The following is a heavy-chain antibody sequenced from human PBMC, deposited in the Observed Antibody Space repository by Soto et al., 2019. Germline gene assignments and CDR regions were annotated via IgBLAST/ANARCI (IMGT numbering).Heavy chain of an antibody. CDR2: IYHSGST. J-gene: IGHJ4*02. V-gene: IGHV4-30-2*01. CDR1: GGSISSGGYS. CDR3: ARSTTVTGLFDY. Sequence: QLQLQESGSGLVKPLQTLSLTCAVSGGSISSGGYSWSWIRQPPGKGLEWIGYIYHSGSTYYNPSLKSRVTISVDRSKNQFSLKLSSVTAADTAVYYCARSTTVTGLFDYWGQGTLVTVSS. D-gene: IGHD4-17*01.